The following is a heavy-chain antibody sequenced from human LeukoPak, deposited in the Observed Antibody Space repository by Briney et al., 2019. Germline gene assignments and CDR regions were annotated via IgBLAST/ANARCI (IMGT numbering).Heavy chain of an antibody. CDR1: GFTFSSYR. CDR3: AKSSYYDSSGYYREYYFDY. V-gene: IGHV3-23*01. D-gene: IGHD3-22*01. Sequence: GGSLRLSCAASGFTFSSYRMSWVRQAPGKGLEWVSAISGSGGSTYYADSVKGRFTISRDNSKNTLYLQMNSLRAEDTAVYYCAKSSYYDSSGYYREYYFDYWGQGTLVTVSS. J-gene: IGHJ4*02. CDR2: ISGSGGST.